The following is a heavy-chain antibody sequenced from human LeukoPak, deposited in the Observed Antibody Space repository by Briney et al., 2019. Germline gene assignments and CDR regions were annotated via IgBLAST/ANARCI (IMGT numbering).Heavy chain of an antibody. V-gene: IGHV4-61*02. CDR1: GGSISSSSYC. J-gene: IGHJ6*03. Sequence: PSETLSLTCTVSGGSISSSSYCWGWIRQPAGKGLEWIGRIYTSGSTNYNPSLKSRVTMSVDTSKNQFSLKLSSVTAADTAVYYCARGVAHEYSSGWFYYYYMDVWGKGTTVTISS. CDR2: IYTSGST. D-gene: IGHD6-19*01. CDR3: ARGVAHEYSSGWFYYYYMDV.